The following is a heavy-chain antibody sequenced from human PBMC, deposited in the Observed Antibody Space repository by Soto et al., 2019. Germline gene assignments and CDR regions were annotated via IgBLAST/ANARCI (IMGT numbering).Heavy chain of an antibody. J-gene: IGHJ4*02. CDR3: ATDDSRVLEYFDY. CDR1: GFSFSDYY. CDR2: ISSSTGYT. Sequence: TGGSLRLSCAASGFSFSDYYMSWIRQAPGKGLEWVSYISSSTGYTNYADSVKGRFTISRDNAKKSLYLQMNSLRAEDTAVYYCATDDSRVLEYFDYWGQGILVTVSS. V-gene: IGHV3-11*06. D-gene: IGHD3-3*01.